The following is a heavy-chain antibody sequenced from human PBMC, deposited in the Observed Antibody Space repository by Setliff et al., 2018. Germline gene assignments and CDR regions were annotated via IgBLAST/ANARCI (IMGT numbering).Heavy chain of an antibody. CDR2: ISTNNGKT. J-gene: IGHJ4*02. CDR1: GYTFTSYA. V-gene: IGHV1-18*01. Sequence: ASVKVSCKASGYTFTSYAMSWMRQAPGQGLEWMGWISTNNGKTEYSQKVQGRVTMTTDRSTSTIYMELRSLRSDDTAMYYCARDAPYTNTWRYFDHWGQGTLVTVSS. CDR3: ARDAPYTNTWRYFDH. D-gene: IGHD6-13*01.